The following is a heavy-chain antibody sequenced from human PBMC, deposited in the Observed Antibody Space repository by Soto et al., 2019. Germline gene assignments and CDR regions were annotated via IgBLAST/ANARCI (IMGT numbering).Heavy chain of an antibody. Sequence: EVQLVESGGGLVQPGRSLRLSCAASGFAFEEYAMHWVRQAPGEGLEWVSGISWITGNIAYADSVKGRFTISRDNAKNSVYLQMNSLRPEDTAVYYCAKPAARSDFYHYGLDVWGQGNTVTVS. CDR2: ISWITGNI. J-gene: IGHJ6*02. D-gene: IGHD2-2*01. V-gene: IGHV3-9*01. CDR1: GFAFEEYA. CDR3: AKPAARSDFYHYGLDV.